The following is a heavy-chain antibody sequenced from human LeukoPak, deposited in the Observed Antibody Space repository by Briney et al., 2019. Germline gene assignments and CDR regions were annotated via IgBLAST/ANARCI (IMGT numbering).Heavy chain of an antibody. J-gene: IGHJ4*02. CDR3: ARAKDPALRYFDWLLYEDFDY. D-gene: IGHD3-9*01. Sequence: PGGSLRLSCAASGFTFSSYWMSWVRQAPGKGLEWVANIKQDGSEKYYVDSVKGRFTISRDNAKNSLYLQMNSLRAEDTAVYYCARAKDPALRYFDWLLYEDFDYWGQGTLVTVSS. V-gene: IGHV3-7*01. CDR1: GFTFSSYW. CDR2: IKQDGSEK.